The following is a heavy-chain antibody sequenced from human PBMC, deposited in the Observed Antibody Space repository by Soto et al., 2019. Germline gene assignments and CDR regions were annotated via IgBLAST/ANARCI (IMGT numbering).Heavy chain of an antibody. V-gene: IGHV1-69*12. Sequence: QVQLVQSGAEVKKPGSSVTVSCKASGGTFSSYTISWVRQAPGQGLEWMGGIIPIFGTANYAQKFQGRVTITADETTSTAYMELSSLKSEDTAVYYRSGGNHRWLQLWYFDLWGRGTLVTVSS. D-gene: IGHD5-12*01. J-gene: IGHJ2*01. CDR3: SGGNHRWLQLWYFDL. CDR1: GGTFSSYT. CDR2: IIPIFGTA.